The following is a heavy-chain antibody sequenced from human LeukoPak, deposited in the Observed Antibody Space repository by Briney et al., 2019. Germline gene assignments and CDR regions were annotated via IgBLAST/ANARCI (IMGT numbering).Heavy chain of an antibody. J-gene: IGHJ4*02. CDR3: AKASLGRCTGAFCYHFDS. CDR2: ISGSNPGT. CDR1: GFTFSTYA. Sequence: GGSLRLSCAASGFTFSTYAMSWVRQSPGRRLEWVAAISGSNPGTYHADSVKGRFTISRDNSKNTLHLQMRSLRAEDSAIYYCAKASLGRCTGAFCYHFDSWGQGTLVTVSS. V-gene: IGHV3-23*01. D-gene: IGHD2-8*02.